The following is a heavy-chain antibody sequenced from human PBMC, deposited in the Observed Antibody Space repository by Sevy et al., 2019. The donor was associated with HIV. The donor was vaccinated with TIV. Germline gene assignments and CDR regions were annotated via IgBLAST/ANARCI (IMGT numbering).Heavy chain of an antibody. J-gene: IGHJ4*02. CDR1: GFTFSSYA. D-gene: IGHD5-18*01. CDR3: ARDRRIQLWSSMDY. Sequence: GGSLRLSCAASGFTFSSYAMHWVRQAPGKGLEWVAVISYDGSNKYYADSVKGRFTISRDNSKNPLYLQMNSLRAEDTAVYYCARDRRIQLWSSMDYWGQGTLVTVPS. V-gene: IGHV3-30-3*01. CDR2: ISYDGSNK.